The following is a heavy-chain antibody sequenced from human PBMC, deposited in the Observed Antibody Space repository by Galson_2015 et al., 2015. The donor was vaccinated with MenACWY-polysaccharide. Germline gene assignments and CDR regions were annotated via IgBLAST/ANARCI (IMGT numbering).Heavy chain of an antibody. Sequence: SLRLSCAASGFTFSSYSVNWVRQAPGKGLEWVSSISSSSSYIYYADSVKGRFTISRDNAKNSLYLQMDSLRAEDTAVYYCARDLGDSIAARPGYYYYYGMDVWGQGTTVTVSS. J-gene: IGHJ6*02. D-gene: IGHD6-6*01. CDR1: GFTFSSYS. V-gene: IGHV3-21*01. CDR2: ISSSSSYI. CDR3: ARDLGDSIAARPGYYYYYGMDV.